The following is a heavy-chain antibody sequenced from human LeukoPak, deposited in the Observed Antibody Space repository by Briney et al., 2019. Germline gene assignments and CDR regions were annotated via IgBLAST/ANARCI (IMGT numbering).Heavy chain of an antibody. CDR2: ISAYNGNT. Sequence: ASVKVSCKASRYTFTSYGISWVRQAPGQGLEWMGWISAYNGNTNYAQKLQGRVTMTTDTSTSTAYMELRSLRSDDTAVYYCARSSDYGDYVGGAFDIWGQGTMVTVSS. J-gene: IGHJ3*02. V-gene: IGHV1-18*01. CDR3: ARSSDYGDYVGGAFDI. D-gene: IGHD4-17*01. CDR1: RYTFTSYG.